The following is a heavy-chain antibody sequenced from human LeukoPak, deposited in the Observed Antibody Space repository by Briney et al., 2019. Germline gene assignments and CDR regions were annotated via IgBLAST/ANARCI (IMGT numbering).Heavy chain of an antibody. D-gene: IGHD1-7*01. Sequence: ASVKVSCKASGYTFTNYAMHWVRQAPGQRLEWMGWINAGNGNTKYSQKFQGRVTITRDTSASTAYMELSSLRSEDTAVYYCARNVTGTTSTYYGMDVWGQGTTVTVSS. CDR2: INAGNGNT. J-gene: IGHJ6*02. V-gene: IGHV1-3*01. CDR3: ARNVTGTTSTYYGMDV. CDR1: GYTFTNYA.